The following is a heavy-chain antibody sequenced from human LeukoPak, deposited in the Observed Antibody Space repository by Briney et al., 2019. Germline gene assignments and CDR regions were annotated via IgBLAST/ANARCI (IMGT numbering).Heavy chain of an antibody. CDR2: ISSSGNTM. J-gene: IGHJ4*02. V-gene: IGHV3-11*04. CDR1: GFTFSDYY. D-gene: IGHD4-11*01. CDR3: AREDHSNYNY. Sequence: GGSLRLSCAPSGFTFSDYYMSWIRQAPGKGLEWVSYISSSGNTMYYADSVKGRFTISRDNAKNSLYLQMNSLRAEDTAVYYCAREDHSNYNYWGQGTLVTVSS.